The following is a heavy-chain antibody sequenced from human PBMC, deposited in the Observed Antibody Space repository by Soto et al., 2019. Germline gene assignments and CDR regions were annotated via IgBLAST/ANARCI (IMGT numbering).Heavy chain of an antibody. V-gene: IGHV4-31*03. CDR3: ARHRGGNGYSLYCDS. Sequence: QVQLQESGPGLVKPSQTLSLTCTVSGGSINSGGYYWSWIRQHPGKGLEWIGYMYYSGSTQYNPSLRTRVTMSVDTSKIQFSLKLTCVTAAQTGVYDGARHRGGNGYSLYCDSWGWVTLVTFSS. CDR2: MYYSGST. D-gene: IGHD3-3*01. CDR1: GGSINSGGYY. J-gene: IGHJ4*02.